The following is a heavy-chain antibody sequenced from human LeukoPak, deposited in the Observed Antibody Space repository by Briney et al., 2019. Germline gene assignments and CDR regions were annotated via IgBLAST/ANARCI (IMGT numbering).Heavy chain of an antibody. J-gene: IGHJ5*02. CDR3: ARESTSTAARAGWFDP. D-gene: IGHD6-6*01. CDR2: IIPIFGTA. V-gene: IGHV1-69*05. CDR1: GGTFSSYA. Sequence: GSSVKVSCKASGGTFSSYAISWVRQAPGQGLEWMGGIIPIFGTANYAQKFQGRVTITTDESTSTAYMELSSLRSEDTAVYYCARESTSTAARAGWFDPWGQGTLVTVSS.